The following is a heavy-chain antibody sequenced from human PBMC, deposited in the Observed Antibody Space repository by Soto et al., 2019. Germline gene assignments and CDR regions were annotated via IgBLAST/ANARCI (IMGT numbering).Heavy chain of an antibody. D-gene: IGHD6-13*01. CDR1: GGMFSTFG. J-gene: IGHJ6*02. Sequence: QVQLVQSGAEVQKTGSSVKVSCKASGGMFSTFGFSWVRQAPGQGPEWIGGIIPILTTPNYAERFQGRVTIVADELTTTVYMELSSLRSEDTAMYYCATSVGIAATGEDGLDVWGQGTSVTVSS. V-gene: IGHV1-69*01. CDR3: ATSVGIAATGEDGLDV. CDR2: IIPILTTP.